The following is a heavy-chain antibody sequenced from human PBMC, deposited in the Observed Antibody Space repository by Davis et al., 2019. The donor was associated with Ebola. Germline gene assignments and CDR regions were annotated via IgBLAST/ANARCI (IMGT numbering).Heavy chain of an antibody. V-gene: IGHV5-51*01. D-gene: IGHD3-16*01. CDR3: ATLFTASAPDY. CDR1: GYSFTSYW. CDR2: IFPGDSDT. J-gene: IGHJ4*02. Sequence: GVSLKISCKGSGYSFTSYWIVWVRQMPGKGLECMGIIFPGDSDTRYSPSFQGQVTISADKSITTAYLQWSSLKASDTAMYYCATLFTASAPDYWGQGTLVTVSS.